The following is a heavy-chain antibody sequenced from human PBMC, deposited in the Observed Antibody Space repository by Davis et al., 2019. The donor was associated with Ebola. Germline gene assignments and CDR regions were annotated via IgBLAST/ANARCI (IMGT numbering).Heavy chain of an antibody. CDR3: TTPGGQDSGYDVFDI. CDR1: GYTFTSYY. D-gene: IGHD5-12*01. J-gene: IGHJ3*02. Sequence: AASVKVSCKASGYTFTSYYLHWVRQAPGQGLEWMGIINPSGGSTSYAQKFQGRVNMTRDTSTSTVYMDLSSLRSEDTALYYCTTPGGQDSGYDVFDIWGQGTMVTVSS. CDR2: INPSGGST. V-gene: IGHV1-46*03.